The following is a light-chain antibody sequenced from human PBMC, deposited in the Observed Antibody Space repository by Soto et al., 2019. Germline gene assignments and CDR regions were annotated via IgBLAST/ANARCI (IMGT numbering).Light chain of an antibody. Sequence: EIVLTQPPGTLSLSAGERATLSCRDSQSVSSNYLAWYQQKPGQAPRLLIYGASTRATVIPARFSGRGSGTDFTLTISRLEPEDFAVYYCQQYGSSPVTFGGGTKVDIK. CDR2: GAS. J-gene: IGKJ4*01. CDR1: QSVSSNY. V-gene: IGKV3-20*01. CDR3: QQYGSSPVT.